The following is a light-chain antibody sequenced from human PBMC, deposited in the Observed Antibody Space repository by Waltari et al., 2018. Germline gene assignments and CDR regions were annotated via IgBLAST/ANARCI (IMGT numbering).Light chain of an antibody. J-gene: IGKJ1*01. Sequence: DIQLTQSPSSVSASVGDKVNITCRASQDISTWLAWYQQRPGRVPRLLIYDTSRVQSGVPSRFRGSASGTDFTLTINGMQPEDFATYYCQQGHRFPWTFGQGTRVEIK. CDR3: QQGHRFPWT. CDR2: DTS. V-gene: IGKV1-12*01. CDR1: QDISTW.